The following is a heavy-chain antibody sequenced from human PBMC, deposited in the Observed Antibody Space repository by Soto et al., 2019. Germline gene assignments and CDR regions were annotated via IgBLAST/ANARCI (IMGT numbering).Heavy chain of an antibody. CDR3: ARGSSSGSGGTGVLNV. D-gene: IGHD3-10*01. CDR2: INPGNASP. CDR1: GYTFTKHY. J-gene: IGHJ3*01. V-gene: IGHV1-46*01. Sequence: QVQLAQSGAEVKKPGASVKVSCQASGYTFTKHYMHWVRQAPGQGLEWMGVINPGNASPRYAQTFQGRVTVTSDTSTSTVCMELTSLTSDDTAVYYCARGSSSGSGGTGVLNVWGQGTMVTVSS.